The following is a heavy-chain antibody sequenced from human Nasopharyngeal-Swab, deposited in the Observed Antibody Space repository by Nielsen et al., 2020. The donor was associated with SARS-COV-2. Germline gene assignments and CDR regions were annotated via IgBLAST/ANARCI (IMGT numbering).Heavy chain of an antibody. CDR2: IFDSGTT. CDR3: AREEQSFDY. V-gene: IGHV4-4*07. Sequence: GSLRLSCTVSGGSISHYHWSWIRQPAGKGLEWIGRIFDSGTTNYNPSLKSRVTMSVDTSRNQFSLKLSSVTAADTAVYYCAREEQSFDYWGQGTLVTVSS. CDR1: GGSISHYH. J-gene: IGHJ4*02. D-gene: IGHD1-26*01.